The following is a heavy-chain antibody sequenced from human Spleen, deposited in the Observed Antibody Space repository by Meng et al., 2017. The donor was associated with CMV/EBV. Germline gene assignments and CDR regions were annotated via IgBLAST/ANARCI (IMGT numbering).Heavy chain of an antibody. CDR1: FTFSSYA. CDR2: ISGSGGST. CDR3: AKDLGAAAGTGDAFDI. J-gene: IGHJ3*02. D-gene: IGHD6-13*01. V-gene: IGHV3-23*01. Sequence: FTFSSYAMSWVRQAPGKGLEWVSAISGSGGSTYYADSVKGRFTISRDNSKNTLYLQMNSLRAEDTAVYYCAKDLGAAAGTGDAFDIWGQGTMVTVSS.